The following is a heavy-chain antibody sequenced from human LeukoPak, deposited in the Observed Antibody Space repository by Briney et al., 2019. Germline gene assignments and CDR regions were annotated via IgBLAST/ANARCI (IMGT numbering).Heavy chain of an antibody. CDR1: GGTFSSYA. CDR2: IIPLLGIA. J-gene: IGHJ4*02. D-gene: IGHD3-10*01. CDR3: ARAIVRSTGSVDIDY. Sequence: GASVKVSCKASGGTFSSYAISWVRQAPGQGLEWMGRIIPLLGIANYAQKFQGRVTITADKSTSTAYMELSSLRSEDTAVYYCARAIVRSTGSVDIDYWGQGTLVTVSS. V-gene: IGHV1-69*04.